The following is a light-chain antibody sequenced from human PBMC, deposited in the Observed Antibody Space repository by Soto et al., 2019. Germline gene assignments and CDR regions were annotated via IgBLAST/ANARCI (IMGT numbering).Light chain of an antibody. V-gene: IGLV1-44*01. CDR1: SSNIGSTT. CDR3: ASWDDSLNGFV. CDR2: SND. J-gene: IGLJ1*01. Sequence: QSVLTQPPSASGTPGQRVTISCSGSSSNIGSTTVSWYQQLPGAAPKLLIYSNDQWPSGVPDRFSGSKSGTSASLAISGLQSEDEADYYCASWDDSLNGFVFXTGTKVTVL.